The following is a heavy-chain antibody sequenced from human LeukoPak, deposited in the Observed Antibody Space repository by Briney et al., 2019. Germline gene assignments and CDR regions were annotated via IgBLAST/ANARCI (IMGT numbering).Heavy chain of an antibody. CDR3: ARHGGDESCHY. D-gene: IGHD2-21*02. CDR1: GGSISSYY. Sequence: SETLSLTCTVSGGSISSYYWSWIRQPPGKGLEWIGYTYYSGNTNYNPSLESRVTISVDTSKNQFSLKLSSVTAADTAVYYCARHGGDESCHYWGQGTLVIVSS. V-gene: IGHV4-59*08. CDR2: TYYSGNT. J-gene: IGHJ4*02.